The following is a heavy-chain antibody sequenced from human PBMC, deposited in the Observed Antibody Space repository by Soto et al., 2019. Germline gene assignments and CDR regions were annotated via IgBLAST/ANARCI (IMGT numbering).Heavy chain of an antibody. CDR1: GGSISSGDYY. Sequence: SETLSLTCTVSGGSISSGDYYWSWIRQPPGKGLEWIGYIYYSGSTYYNPSLKCRFTISVDPSKTRFSLKLVSVTPANTVVYFCARAGSSWYGRPLLPVYYFDYWSQGTLVTVSS. V-gene: IGHV4-30-4*01. D-gene: IGHD6-13*01. CDR3: ARAGSSWYGRPLLPVYYFDY. J-gene: IGHJ4*02. CDR2: IYYSGST.